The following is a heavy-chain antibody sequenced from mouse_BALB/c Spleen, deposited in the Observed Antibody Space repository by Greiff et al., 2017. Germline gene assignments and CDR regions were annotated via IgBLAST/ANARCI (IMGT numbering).Heavy chain of an antibody. CDR3: ASDECYVHYSLAY. V-gene: IGHV5-4*02. CDR1: GFSFSDYY. Sequence: DVMLVESGGGLVKPGGSLKLSCAASGFSFSDYYMYWVRQTPEKRLEWVGNISDGGSYTYYPDSVKGRFTISRDNAKNKLYLQMSSLKSEDTAMYYCASDECYVHYSLAYWGQGTLVTVSA. D-gene: IGHD2-1*01. J-gene: IGHJ3*01. CDR2: ISDGGSYT.